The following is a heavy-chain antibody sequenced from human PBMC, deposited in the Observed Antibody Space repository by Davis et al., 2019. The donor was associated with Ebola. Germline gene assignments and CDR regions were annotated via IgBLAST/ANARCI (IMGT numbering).Heavy chain of an antibody. V-gene: IGHV3-7*01. CDR3: ARDGIVVVPAAIFYDYYGMDV. Sequence: GGSLRLSCAASGFTFSSYAMSWVRQAPGKGLEWVANIKQDGSEKYYVDSVKGRFTISRDNAKNSLYLQMNSLRAEDTAVYYCARDGIVVVPAAIFYDYYGMDVWGQGTTVTVSS. D-gene: IGHD2-2*01. CDR2: IKQDGSEK. J-gene: IGHJ6*02. CDR1: GFTFSSYA.